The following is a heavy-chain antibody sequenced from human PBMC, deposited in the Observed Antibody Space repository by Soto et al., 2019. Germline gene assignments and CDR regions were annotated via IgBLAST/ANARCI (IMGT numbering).Heavy chain of an antibody. J-gene: IGHJ5*02. CDR1: GGSISNHY. CDR2: IYHSGTT. CDR3: ARGGSRTLAWFDP. D-gene: IGHD3-10*01. V-gene: IGHV4-59*03. Sequence: QVQVQESGPGLVKPSETLSLTCTVSGGSISNHYWSWIRQSPGKGLEWIANIYHSGTTNYNLSLKGRVTISIDSSKNQVSLKLNSVTEADTAVYYCARGGSRTLAWFDPWGQGTLVTVSS.